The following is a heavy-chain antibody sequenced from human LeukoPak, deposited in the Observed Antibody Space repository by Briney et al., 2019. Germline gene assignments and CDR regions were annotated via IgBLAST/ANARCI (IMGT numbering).Heavy chain of an antibody. D-gene: IGHD3-10*01. CDR1: GGSISSYY. J-gene: IGHJ3*02. CDR2: IYYSGST. CDR3: ARHISLFRGAAGDAFDI. V-gene: IGHV4-59*08. Sequence: SETLSLTCTVSGGSISSYYWSWIRQPPGKGLEWIGYIYYSGSTNYNPSLKSRVTISVDTSKKQFSLKLSSVTAADTAVYYCARHISLFRGAAGDAFDIWGQGTMVTVSS.